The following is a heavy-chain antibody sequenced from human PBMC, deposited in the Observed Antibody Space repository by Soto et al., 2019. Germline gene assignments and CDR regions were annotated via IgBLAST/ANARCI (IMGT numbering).Heavy chain of an antibody. D-gene: IGHD1-1*01. J-gene: IGHJ4*02. CDR3: VRDDSRWNELDY. Sequence: QVQLVESGGGVVQPGRSLRLSCAASGFTFRSYAMHWVRQAPGKGLEWVALISNDGSNKYNADSVKGRFTISRDNSKNTLYLQTNSLRVEDTAVYYCVRDDSRWNELDYWGQGTLVTVSS. CDR1: GFTFRSYA. V-gene: IGHV3-30-3*01. CDR2: ISNDGSNK.